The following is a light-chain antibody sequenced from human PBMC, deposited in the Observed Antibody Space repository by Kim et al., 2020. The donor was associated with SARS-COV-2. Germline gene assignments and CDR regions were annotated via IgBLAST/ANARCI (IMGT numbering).Light chain of an antibody. J-gene: IGKJ5*01. V-gene: IGKV3-11*01. CDR2: DVS. CDR1: QSVGNY. CDR3: QRRTDWLTT. Sequence: EVILTQSPATLSLSPGERATLSCRASQSVGNYLAWYQQKPGQAPRLLMYDVSNRATDIPARFSGSGSGTDFTLTISSLEPEDSAIYYCQRRTDWLTTFGQGTRL.